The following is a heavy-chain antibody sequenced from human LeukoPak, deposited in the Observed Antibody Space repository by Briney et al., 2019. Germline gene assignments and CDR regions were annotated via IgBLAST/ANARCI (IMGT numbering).Heavy chain of an antibody. CDR1: GGSFSGYY. CDR3: ARHRRGYCSGGSCAHFDY. CDR2: INHSGST. Sequence: SETLSLTCAVYGGSFSGYYWSWIRQPPGKGLEWIGEINHSGSTNYNPSLKSRVTISVDTSKNQFSLKLSSVTAADTAVYYCARHRRGYCSGGSCAHFDYWGQGTLVTVSS. D-gene: IGHD2-15*01. V-gene: IGHV4-34*01. J-gene: IGHJ4*02.